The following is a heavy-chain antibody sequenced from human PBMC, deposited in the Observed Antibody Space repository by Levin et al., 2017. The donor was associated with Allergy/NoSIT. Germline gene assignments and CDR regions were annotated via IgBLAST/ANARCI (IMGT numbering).Heavy chain of an antibody. Sequence: ASVKVSCKASGYTFTSYGISWVRQAPGQGLEWMGWISAYNGNTNYAQKLQGRVTMTTDTSTSTAYMELRSLRSDDTAVYYCARPAYDDFWSGYYRRGHWFDPWGQGTLVTVSS. CDR3: ARPAYDDFWSGYYRRGHWFDP. J-gene: IGHJ5*02. D-gene: IGHD3-3*01. V-gene: IGHV1-18*01. CDR1: GYTFTSYG. CDR2: ISAYNGNT.